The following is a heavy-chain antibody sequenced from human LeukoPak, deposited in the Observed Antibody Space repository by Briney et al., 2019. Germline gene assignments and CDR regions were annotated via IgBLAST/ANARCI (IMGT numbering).Heavy chain of an antibody. Sequence: GASVKVSCKASGYTFTSYSISWVRQAPGQGLEWMGWINPNSGGTNYAQKFQGRVTMTRDTSISTAYMDLSRLRSDDTAVYYCARDRAVATIGGVDYWGQGTLVTVSS. CDR3: ARDRAVATIGGVDY. CDR2: INPNSGGT. V-gene: IGHV1-2*02. D-gene: IGHD5-12*01. CDR1: GYTFTSYS. J-gene: IGHJ4*02.